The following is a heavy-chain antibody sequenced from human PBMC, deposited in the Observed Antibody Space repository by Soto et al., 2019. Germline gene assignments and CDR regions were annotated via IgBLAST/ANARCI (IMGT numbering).Heavy chain of an antibody. J-gene: IGHJ6*02. CDR3: ARRPSLGHYYYGMDV. Sequence: PGESLKISCKGSGYSFTSYWISWVRQMPGKGLEWMGRIDPSDSYTNYSPSFQGHVTISADKSISTAYLQWSSLKASDTAMYYCARRPSLGHYYYGMDVWGQGTTVTV. CDR2: IDPSDSYT. CDR1: GYSFTSYW. V-gene: IGHV5-10-1*01.